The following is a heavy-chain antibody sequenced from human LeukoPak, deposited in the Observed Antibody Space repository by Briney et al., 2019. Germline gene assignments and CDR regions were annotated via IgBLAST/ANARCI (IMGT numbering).Heavy chain of an antibody. CDR3: ARGYYYDSSGYPYYFDY. Sequence: GASVKVSCRASGYTFTGYYMHWVRQAPGQGLEWMGWINPNSGGTNYAQKFQGRVTMTRDTSISTAYMELSRLRSDDTAVYYCARGYYYDSSGYPYYFDYWGQGTLVTVSS. J-gene: IGHJ4*02. CDR2: INPNSGGT. CDR1: GYTFTGYY. D-gene: IGHD3-22*01. V-gene: IGHV1-2*02.